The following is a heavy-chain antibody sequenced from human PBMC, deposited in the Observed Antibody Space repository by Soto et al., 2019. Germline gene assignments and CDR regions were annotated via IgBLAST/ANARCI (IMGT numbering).Heavy chain of an antibody. CDR3: ARALYGDFNWFDP. D-gene: IGHD4-17*01. CDR2: IYYSGST. Sequence: SEPLSLTCTVSGGSISSGGYYWSWIRQHPGKGLEWIGYIYYSGSTYYNPSLNSRVTISVDPSKNQFSLKLSSVTAADSAVYYCARALYGDFNWFDPWGQGTLVTV. J-gene: IGHJ5*02. V-gene: IGHV4-31*03. CDR1: GGSISSGGYY.